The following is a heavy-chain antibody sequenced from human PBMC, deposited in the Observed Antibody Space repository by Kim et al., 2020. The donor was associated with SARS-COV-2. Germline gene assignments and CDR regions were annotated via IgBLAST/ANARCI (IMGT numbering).Heavy chain of an antibody. D-gene: IGHD1-1*01. CDR3: ARDGNWDYTMDV. V-gene: IGHV1-2*06. Sequence: ASVKVSCKASGYSFTTHYIHWVRQAPGHGLEWLGRITPNSGDTNYAQKFQDRVTMTRDTSISTANMELRRLTSDDTAVYYCARDGNWDYTMDVWGQGTPV. CDR1: GYSFTTHY. CDR2: ITPNSGDT. J-gene: IGHJ6*02.